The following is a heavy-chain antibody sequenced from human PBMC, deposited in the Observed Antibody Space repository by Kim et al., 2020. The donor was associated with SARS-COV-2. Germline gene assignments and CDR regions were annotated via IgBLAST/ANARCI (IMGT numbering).Heavy chain of an antibody. V-gene: IGHV3-13*01. CDR1: GFTFSSYD. D-gene: IGHD6-13*01. CDR3: ATGQQQLVRSNYYYYMDV. J-gene: IGHJ6*03. CDR2: IGTAGDT. Sequence: GGSLRLSCAASGFTFSSYDMHWVRQATGKGLEWVSAIGTAGDTYYPGSVKGRFTISRENAKNSLYLQMNSLRAGDTAVYYCATGQQQLVRSNYYYYMDVWGKGTTVNVSS.